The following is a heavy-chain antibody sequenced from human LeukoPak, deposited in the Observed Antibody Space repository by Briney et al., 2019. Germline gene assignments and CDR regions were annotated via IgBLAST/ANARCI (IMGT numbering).Heavy chain of an antibody. D-gene: IGHD6-19*01. CDR2: IIPTFGTT. J-gene: IGHJ4*02. CDR3: ARVAAVSGNTGYFDY. V-gene: IGHV1-69*13. CDR1: GGTFSNYA. Sequence: ASVKVSCKASGGTFSNYAISWVRQAPGQGLEWMGEIIPTFGTTNYAQKFQGGVTITADDSTSTAYMELSSPRSEDTAVYYCARVAAVSGNTGYFDYWGQGTLVTVSS.